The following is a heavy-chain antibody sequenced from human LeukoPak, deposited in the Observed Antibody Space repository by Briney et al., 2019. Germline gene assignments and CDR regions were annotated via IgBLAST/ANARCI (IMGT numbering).Heavy chain of an antibody. D-gene: IGHD6-19*01. J-gene: IGHJ4*02. CDR2: IYSSGSS. CDR1: GGSISSYY. V-gene: IGHV4-59*08. Sequence: SETLSLTCTVSGGSISSYYWSWIRQPPGKGLEWIGYIYSSGSSNYNPSLKSRVTISVDTSKNQFSLKLRSVTAADTAVYYCARHHRGSGCVDYWGQGTLVTVS. CDR3: ARHHRGSGCVDY.